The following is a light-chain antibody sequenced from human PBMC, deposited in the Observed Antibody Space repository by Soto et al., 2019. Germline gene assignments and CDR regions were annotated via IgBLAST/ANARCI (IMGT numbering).Light chain of an antibody. CDR2: GAP. CDR3: QQYGSSGT. V-gene: IGKV3-20*01. Sequence: EIVLTQSPATLSVSPGERVTLSCRASQSVGSNLAWYQQKPGLAPRLLIYGAPNRATGIPDRLSGSGSGTDFTLTISRLEPEDFAVYYCQQYGSSGTFGQGTKVDIK. CDR1: QSVGSN. J-gene: IGKJ1*01.